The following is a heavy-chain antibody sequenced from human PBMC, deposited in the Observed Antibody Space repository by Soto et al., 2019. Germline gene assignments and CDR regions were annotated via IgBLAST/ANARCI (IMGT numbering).Heavy chain of an antibody. V-gene: IGHV4-61*08. CDR1: GGSISSGGYY. D-gene: IGHD2-21*01. Sequence: PSETLSLTCTVSGGSISSGGYYWSWIRQHPGTGLEWIGYIYNSGSTNYNTSLKSRVTISVDTSKNQFSLKLNSVTAADTAVYYCARRAVVAVTGSLDNWLDPWGQGILVTV. J-gene: IGHJ5*02. CDR2: IYNSGST. CDR3: ARRAVVAVTGSLDNWLDP.